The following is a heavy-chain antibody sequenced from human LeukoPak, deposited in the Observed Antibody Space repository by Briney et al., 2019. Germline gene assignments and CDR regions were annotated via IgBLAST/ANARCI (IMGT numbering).Heavy chain of an antibody. V-gene: IGHV3-23*01. CDR2: ISDNVGRT. CDR3: AELGITMIGGV. Sequence: PGGSLRLSCAASGFTFSSYGMSWVRQAPGKGLEWVSTISDNVGRTYYADSVEGRFTISRDNSKNTLYLQMNSLRAEDTAVYYCAELGITMIGGVWGKGTTVTISS. CDR1: GFTFSSYG. D-gene: IGHD3-10*02. J-gene: IGHJ6*04.